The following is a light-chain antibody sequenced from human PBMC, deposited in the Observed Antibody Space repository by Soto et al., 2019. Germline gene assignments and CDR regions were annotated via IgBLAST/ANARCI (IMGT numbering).Light chain of an antibody. J-gene: IGKJ5*01. V-gene: IGKV3-15*01. Sequence: EMVMTQKKTLLSVSPGESATLSCRASQSVNSNYLAWYQQHPGQPPRLLIYGISTRATGIPARFSGSGSGTEFSLTISSLQSEDFAVYYCQQYNNRPLITFGHGTLLEVK. CDR3: QQYNNRPLIT. CDR1: QSVNSN. CDR2: GIS.